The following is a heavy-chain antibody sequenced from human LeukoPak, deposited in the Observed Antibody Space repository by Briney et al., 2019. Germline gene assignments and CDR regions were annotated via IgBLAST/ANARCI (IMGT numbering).Heavy chain of an antibody. CDR3: RLVVAATWLDY. J-gene: IGHJ4*02. V-gene: IGHV1-2*02. CDR1: GYTFTGYY. CDR2: INPNSGGT. Sequence: ASVKVSCKASGYTFTGYYMHWVRQAPGQGLEWMGWINPNSGGTNYAQKFQGRVTMARDTSISTAYMELSRLRSDDTAVYYCRLVVAATWLDYWGQGTLVTVSS. D-gene: IGHD2-15*01.